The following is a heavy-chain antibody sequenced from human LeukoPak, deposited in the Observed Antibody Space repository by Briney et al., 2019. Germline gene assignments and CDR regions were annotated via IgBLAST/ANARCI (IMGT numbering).Heavy chain of an antibody. CDR1: GFTFSSYA. CDR3: ARVGEYSSSSVPVY. J-gene: IGHJ4*02. CDR2: ISYDGSNK. V-gene: IGHV3-30-3*01. Sequence: GRSLRLSCAASGFTFSSYAMHWARQAPGKGLEWVAVISYDGSNKYYADSVKGRFTISRDNSKNTLYLQMNSLRAEDTAVYYYARVGEYSSSSVPVYWGQGTLVTVSS. D-gene: IGHD6-13*01.